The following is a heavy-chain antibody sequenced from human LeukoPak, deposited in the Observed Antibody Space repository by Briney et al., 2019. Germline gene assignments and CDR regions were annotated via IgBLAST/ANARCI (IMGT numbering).Heavy chain of an antibody. V-gene: IGHV4-38-2*02. CDR1: GYSISSGYY. J-gene: IGHJ6*03. D-gene: IGHD3-10*01. Sequence: SETLSLTCTVSGYSISSGYYWGWIRQAPGKGLEWIGSINHSENTYYNPSLKSRVTISLDTSKNQFSLKLSSVTAADTAVYYCASVRRGFGESSKYYAYYMGVWGKGTMVTISS. CDR2: INHSENT. CDR3: ASVRRGFGESSKYYAYYMGV.